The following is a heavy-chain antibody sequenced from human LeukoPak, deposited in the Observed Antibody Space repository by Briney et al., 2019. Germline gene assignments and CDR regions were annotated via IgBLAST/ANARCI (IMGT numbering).Heavy chain of an antibody. Sequence: PSETLSLTCTVSGGSISSYYWSWIRQPAGQGLEWIGRIYTSGSTNYNPSLKSRVTMSVDTSKNPFSLKLSSVTAADTAVYYCASGIYDYGDYDPYWYFDLGGRGTRVTVSS. V-gene: IGHV4-4*07. CDR3: ASGIYDYGDYDPYWYFDL. D-gene: IGHD4-17*01. J-gene: IGHJ2*01. CDR1: GGSISSYY. CDR2: IYTSGST.